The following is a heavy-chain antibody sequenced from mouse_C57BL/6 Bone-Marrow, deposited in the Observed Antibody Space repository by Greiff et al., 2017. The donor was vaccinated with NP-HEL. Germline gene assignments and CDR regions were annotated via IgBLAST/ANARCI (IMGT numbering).Heavy chain of an antibody. V-gene: IGHV6-6*01. D-gene: IGHD1-1*01. CDR2: IRNKANNHAT. CDR3: TYYYGITRYAMDY. CDR1: GFTFSDAW. J-gene: IGHJ4*01. Sequence: EVMLVESGGGLVQPGGSMKLSCAASGFTFSDAWMDWVRQSPEKGLEWVAEIRNKANNHATYYAESVKGRFTISRDDSKSSVYLQMNSLRAEDTGIYYCTYYYGITRYAMDYWGQGTSVTVSS.